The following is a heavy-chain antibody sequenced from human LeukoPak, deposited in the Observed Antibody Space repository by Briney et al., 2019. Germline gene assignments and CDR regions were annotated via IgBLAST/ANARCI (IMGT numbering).Heavy chain of an antibody. CDR1: GSTFTAYY. D-gene: IGHD3-10*01. J-gene: IGHJ4*02. Sequence: APVRVSCTAAGSTFTAYYMHWVRQAPGQGREWMGWINPNSGGTNYAHKFQGRVTMTRDTSISTAYMELSRLRSDDTAVYYCARSRTGSGFLFDYWGQGTLVTVSS. V-gene: IGHV1-2*07. CDR2: INPNSGGT. CDR3: ARSRTGSGFLFDY.